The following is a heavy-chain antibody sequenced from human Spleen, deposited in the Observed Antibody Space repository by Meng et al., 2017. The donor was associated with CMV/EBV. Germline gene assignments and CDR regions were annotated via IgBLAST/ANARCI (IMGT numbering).Heavy chain of an antibody. V-gene: IGHV3-21*01. J-gene: IGHJ4*02. D-gene: IGHD6-19*01. CDR2: ISSTSSYI. Sequence: SGFTFSYYNINWVRQAPGKGLEWVSSISSTSSYIYYADSVKGRFTISRDNAKNSLYLQMNSLRAEDTAVYYCARPREYSSGWDFDYWGQGTLVTVSS. CDR3: ARPREYSSGWDFDY. CDR1: GFTFSYYN.